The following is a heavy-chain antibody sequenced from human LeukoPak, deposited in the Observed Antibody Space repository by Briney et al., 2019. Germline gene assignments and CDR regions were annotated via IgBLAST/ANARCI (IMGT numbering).Heavy chain of an antibody. CDR3: VSFYETY. CDR2: INNDGSNT. V-gene: IGHV3-23*05. CDR1: GFTFYISA. Sequence: GGSLRLSCAASGFTFYISAMTWVRQAPGKGLEWVSTINNDGSNTYYADSVKGRFTISKDDAKNTVYLQMNSLRAEDTAVYYCVSFYETYWGRGTLVTVS. J-gene: IGHJ4*02. D-gene: IGHD2/OR15-2a*01.